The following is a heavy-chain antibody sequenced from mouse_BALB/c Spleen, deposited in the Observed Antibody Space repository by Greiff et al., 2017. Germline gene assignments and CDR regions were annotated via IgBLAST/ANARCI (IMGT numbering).Heavy chain of an antibody. V-gene: IGHV1-69*02. D-gene: IGHD2-1*01. Sequence: QVQLQQPGAELVKPGASVKLSCKASGYTFTSYWMHWVKQRPGQGLEWIGEIDPSDSYTNYNQKFKGKATLTVDKSSSTAYMQLSSLTSEDSAVYYCARHYGNYDCAMDYWGQGTSVTVSS. J-gene: IGHJ4*01. CDR2: IDPSDSYT. CDR3: ARHYGNYDCAMDY. CDR1: GYTFTSYW.